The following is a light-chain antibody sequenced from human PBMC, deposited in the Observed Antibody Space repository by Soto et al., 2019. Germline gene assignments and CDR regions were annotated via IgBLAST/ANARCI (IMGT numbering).Light chain of an antibody. J-gene: IGKJ3*01. Sequence: EIVLTQSPATLSLSPGERVTLSCRASQNVSTYLAWYQQKPGQAPRLLIYDASDRATGIPARFSGSGSGTDFTLTISSPEPEDSAVYYCQRRTNWLTFGPGTKVEIK. CDR2: DAS. CDR1: QNVSTY. V-gene: IGKV3-11*01. CDR3: QRRTNWLT.